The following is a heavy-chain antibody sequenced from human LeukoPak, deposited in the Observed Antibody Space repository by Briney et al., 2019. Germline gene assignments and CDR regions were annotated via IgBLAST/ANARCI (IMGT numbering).Heavy chain of an antibody. CDR3: ARGGYDSSGYYYYYYMDV. CDR1: GGSISSYY. CDR2: IYYSGST. V-gene: IGHV4-59*01. J-gene: IGHJ6*03. D-gene: IGHD3-22*01. Sequence: SETLSLTRTVSGGSISSYYWSWIRQPPGKGLEWIGYIYYSGSTNYNPSLKSRVTISVDTSKNQFSLKLISVTAADTAVYYCARGGYDSSGYYYYYYMDVWGKGTTVTISS.